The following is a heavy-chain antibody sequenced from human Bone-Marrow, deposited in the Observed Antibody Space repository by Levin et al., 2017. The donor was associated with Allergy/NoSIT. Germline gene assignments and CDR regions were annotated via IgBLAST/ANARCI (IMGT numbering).Heavy chain of an antibody. Sequence: SCAASGFTFSNAWMSWVRQAPGKGLEWVGRIKSKTDGGTTDYAAPVKGRFTISRDDSKNTLYLQMNSLKTEDTAVYYCTTVVVPAAMGGWFDPWGQGTLVTVSS. CDR1: GFTFSNAW. D-gene: IGHD2-2*01. CDR3: TTVVVPAAMGGWFDP. CDR2: IKSKTDGGTT. V-gene: IGHV3-15*01. J-gene: IGHJ5*02.